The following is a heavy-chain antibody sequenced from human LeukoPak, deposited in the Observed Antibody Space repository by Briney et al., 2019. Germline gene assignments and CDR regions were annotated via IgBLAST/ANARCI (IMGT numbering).Heavy chain of an antibody. D-gene: IGHD3-10*01. CDR2: INSDGSST. V-gene: IGHV3-74*01. J-gene: IGHJ5*02. CDR1: GFTFSSYW. CDR3: ASSGGYWDNWFDP. Sequence: GGSLRLSCAASGFTFSSYWMHWVRQAPGKGLVWVSRINSDGSSTSYADSVKGRFTISRDNAKNTLYLQMNSLRAEDTAVYYCASSGGYWDNWFDPWGQGTLVTVSS.